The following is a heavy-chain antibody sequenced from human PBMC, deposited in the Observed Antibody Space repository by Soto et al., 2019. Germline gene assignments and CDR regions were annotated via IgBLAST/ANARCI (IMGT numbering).Heavy chain of an antibody. V-gene: IGHV3-23*01. J-gene: IGHJ3*02. Sequence: WALRLSCAASGFTFSSYAMSWVRQAPGKGLEWVSAISGSGGSTYYADSVKGRFTISRDNSKNTLYLQMNSLRAEDTAVYYCAKGTAIPGTMGAFHIWGQATILTLSS. CDR2: ISGSGGST. D-gene: IGHD1-20*01. CDR1: GFTFSSYA. CDR3: AKGTAIPGTMGAFHI.